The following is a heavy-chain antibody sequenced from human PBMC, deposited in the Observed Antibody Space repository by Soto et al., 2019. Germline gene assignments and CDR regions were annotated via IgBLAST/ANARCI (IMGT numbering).Heavy chain of an antibody. J-gene: IGHJ6*02. Sequence: QVQLQESGPGLVKPSQTLSLTCTVSGGSISSGGYYWSWIPQHPGKGLEWIGYIYYSGSTYYNPSLKSRVTISVDTSKNQFALKLSSVTAADTAVYYCAREPVPGSGSYYKGNYGMDVWGQGTTVTVSS. CDR3: AREPVPGSGSYYKGNYGMDV. CDR1: GGSISSGGYY. D-gene: IGHD3-10*01. V-gene: IGHV4-31*03. CDR2: IYYSGST.